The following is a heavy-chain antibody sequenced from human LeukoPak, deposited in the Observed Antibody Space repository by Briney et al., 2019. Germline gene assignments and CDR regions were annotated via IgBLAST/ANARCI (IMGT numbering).Heavy chain of an antibody. CDR3: ARTPPTSLRGYSGPSDY. J-gene: IGHJ4*02. CDR1: GFTFSSYA. D-gene: IGHD5-12*01. Sequence: PGGSLRLSCAASGFTFSSYAMSWVRQAPGKGLEWVSVISGSGDSTYYADSMKGRFTISRDNSKNTLYLQMNSLRAEDTAVYYCARTPPTSLRGYSGPSDYWGQGTLVTVSS. V-gene: IGHV3-23*01. CDR2: ISGSGDST.